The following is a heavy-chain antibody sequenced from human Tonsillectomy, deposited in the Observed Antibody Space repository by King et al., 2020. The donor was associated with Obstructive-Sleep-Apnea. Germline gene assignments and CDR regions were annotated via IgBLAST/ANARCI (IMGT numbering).Heavy chain of an antibody. CDR2: IYYTGTT. Sequence: QLQLQESGPGLVRPSQTLSLTCSVSGGPIRSDGHYWSWIRQNPGKGLEWIGSIYYTGTTDYNPSLKSRVSISVYTSTRKFSLRLSAGTAADTAGYYCAREGIRGPYYFGMDVWGQGTTVTVSS. CDR1: GGPIRSDGHY. J-gene: IGHJ6*02. D-gene: IGHD3-10*01. CDR3: AREGIRGPYYFGMDV. V-gene: IGHV4-31*03.